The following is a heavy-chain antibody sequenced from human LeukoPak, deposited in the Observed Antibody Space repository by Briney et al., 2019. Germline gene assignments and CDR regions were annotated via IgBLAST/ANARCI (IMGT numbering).Heavy chain of an antibody. J-gene: IGHJ5*02. CDR3: ARGRSDPTTWFDP. D-gene: IGHD1-14*01. CDR2: IIPIFGTA. Sequence: SVKVSCKASGGTFSSYAISWVRQAPGQGLEWMGGIIPIFGTANYAQKFQGRVTITADESTSTAYMELSSLRSEDTAVYYCARGRSDPTTWFDPWGQGTLVTVSS. V-gene: IGHV1-69*01. CDR1: GGTFSSYA.